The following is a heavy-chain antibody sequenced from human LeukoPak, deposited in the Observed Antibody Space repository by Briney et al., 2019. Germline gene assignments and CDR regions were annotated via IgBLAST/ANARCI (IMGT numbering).Heavy chain of an antibody. CDR1: GGSFSGYY. D-gene: IGHD3-3*01. J-gene: IGHJ4*02. CDR3: ARTGLRFLEWLLPYYFDY. CDR2: INHSGST. Sequence: SETLSHPCAVYGGSFSGYYWGWIRQPPGKGLEWFGEINHSGSTNYNPSLKSRVTISVDTSKNQFSLKLSSVTAADTAVYYCARTGLRFLEWLLPYYFDYWGQGTLVTVSS. V-gene: IGHV4-34*01.